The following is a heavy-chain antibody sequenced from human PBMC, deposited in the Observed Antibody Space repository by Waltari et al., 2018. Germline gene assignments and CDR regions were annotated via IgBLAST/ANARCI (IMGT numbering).Heavy chain of an antibody. CDR3: ARSSAGMPRWLGDY. CDR2: VYYSATT. Sequence: QLQLQESGPGLVKPSETLSLSCSVSGDSISSSNYYWGWIRQPPGKGREWIGSVYYSATTYYNPYLKSRVNISAATSRNQFYLRLTSVTATDTAVYYCARSSAGMPRWLGDYWGQGILVTVSS. J-gene: IGHJ4*02. V-gene: IGHV4-39*01. D-gene: IGHD5-12*01. CDR1: GDSISSSNYY.